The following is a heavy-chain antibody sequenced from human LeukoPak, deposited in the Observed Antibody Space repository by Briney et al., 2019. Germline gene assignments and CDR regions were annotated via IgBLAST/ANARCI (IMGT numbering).Heavy chain of an antibody. CDR3: ARGRLSSDYYYYYYGMDV. D-gene: IGHD2-21*01. CDR1: GGSLSGYY. Sequence: SETLSLTCAVYGGSLSGYYWSWIRQPPGKGLEWIGEINHSGSTNYNPSLKSRVTISVDTSKNQFSLKLSSVTAADTAVYYCARGRLSSDYYYYYYGMDVWGQGATVTVSS. J-gene: IGHJ6*02. V-gene: IGHV4-34*01. CDR2: INHSGST.